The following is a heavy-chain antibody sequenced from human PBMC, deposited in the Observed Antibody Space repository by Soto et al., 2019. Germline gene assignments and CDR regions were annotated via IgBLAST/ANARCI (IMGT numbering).Heavy chain of an antibody. CDR2: IYYSGST. CDR3: ARDSGDTTDYYYYYGMDV. CDR1: GGSINSGDYY. Sequence: PSETLSLTCTVSGGSINSGDYYWSWIRQTPGKGLEWIGYIYYSGSTYYNPSLKSRVTISVDTSKNQFSLKLSSVTAADTAVYYCARDSGDTTDYYYYYGMDVWGQGTTVTVSS. D-gene: IGHD2-21*01. V-gene: IGHV4-30-4*01. J-gene: IGHJ6*02.